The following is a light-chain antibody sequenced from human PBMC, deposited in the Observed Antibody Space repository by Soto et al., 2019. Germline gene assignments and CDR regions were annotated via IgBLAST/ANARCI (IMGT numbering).Light chain of an antibody. CDR2: GVT. CDR1: SSDVGGYNY. CDR3: SSYAGSNNYV. Sequence: QSALTQPPSASGSPGQSVTISCTGTSSDVGGYNYVSWYQQHPGKAPTLMIYGVTKRPSGVPDRFSGSKSGNTASLTVSGLQAEDEADYYCSSYAGSNNYVFGTGTKVTV. J-gene: IGLJ1*01. V-gene: IGLV2-8*01.